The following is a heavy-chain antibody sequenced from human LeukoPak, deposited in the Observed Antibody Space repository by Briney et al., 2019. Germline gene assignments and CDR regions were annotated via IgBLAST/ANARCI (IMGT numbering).Heavy chain of an antibody. J-gene: IGHJ4*02. CDR1: GYTFTGYY. CDR2: INPNSGGT. CDR3: ARLVLAVAGSFDY. V-gene: IGHV1-2*06. Sequence: ASVKVSCKASGYTFTGYYMHWVRQAPGQGLEWMGRINPNSGGTNYAQKFQGRVTMTRDTSISTAYMELSRLRSVDTAVYYCARLVLAVAGSFDYWGQGTLVTVSS. D-gene: IGHD6-19*01.